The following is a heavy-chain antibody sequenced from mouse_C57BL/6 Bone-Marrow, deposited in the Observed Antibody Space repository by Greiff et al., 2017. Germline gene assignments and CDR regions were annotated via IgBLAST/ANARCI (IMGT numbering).Heavy chain of an antibody. V-gene: IGHV1-81*01. J-gene: IGHJ1*03. CDR2: IYPRSGNT. Sequence: QVQLKESGAELARPGASVKLSCKASGYTFTSYGISWVKQRTGQGLEWIGEIYPRSGNTYYNEKFKGKATLTADKSSSTAYMELRSLTSEDSAVYFCARTGWDWYFDVWGTGTTVTVSS. CDR3: ARTGWDWYFDV. D-gene: IGHD1-1*02. CDR1: GYTFTSYG.